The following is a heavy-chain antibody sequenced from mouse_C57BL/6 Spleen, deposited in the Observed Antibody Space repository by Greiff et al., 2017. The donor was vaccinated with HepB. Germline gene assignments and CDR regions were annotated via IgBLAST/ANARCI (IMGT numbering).Heavy chain of an antibody. V-gene: IGHV1-39*01. J-gene: IGHJ4*01. CDR1: GYSFTDYN. CDR3: ASYYYGSSYYYAMDY. D-gene: IGHD1-1*01. Sequence: VQLVESGPELVKPGASVKISCKASGYSFTDYNMNWVKQSNGKSLEWIGVINPNYGTTSYNQKFKGKATLTVDQSSSTAYMQLNSLTSEDSAVYYCASYYYGSSYYYAMDYWGQGTSVTVSS. CDR2: INPNYGTT.